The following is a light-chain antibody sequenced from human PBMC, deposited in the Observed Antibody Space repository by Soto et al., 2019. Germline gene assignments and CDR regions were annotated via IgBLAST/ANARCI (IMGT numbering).Light chain of an antibody. CDR3: GARLNSLSRSWV. Sequence: QSALTQPASVSGSPGQSITISCTGTSSDVGGYNYVSWYQQHPGKAPKLMIYEVSNRPSGVSNRFSGSKSGNTASLTISGLQAEDEADYYCGARLNSLSRSWVFGGGTQLTVL. CDR1: SSDVGGYNY. J-gene: IGLJ3*02. V-gene: IGLV2-14*01. CDR2: EVS.